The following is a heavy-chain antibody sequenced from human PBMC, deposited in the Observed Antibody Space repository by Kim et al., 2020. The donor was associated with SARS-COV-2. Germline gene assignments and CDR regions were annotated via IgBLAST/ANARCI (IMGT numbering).Heavy chain of an antibody. D-gene: IGHD3-10*01. V-gene: IGHV1-18*01. Sequence: ASVKVSCKAFGYSFTSYGISWVRQAPGQGLEWMGWSSLYNDNTNYAQKLQGRVTMTTDTSTNTAYMELRSLRSDDTAVYYCARDYLIRGALITPGYWGQGTLVTVSS. CDR2: SSLYNDNT. J-gene: IGHJ4*02. CDR1: GYSFTSYG. CDR3: ARDYLIRGALITPGY.